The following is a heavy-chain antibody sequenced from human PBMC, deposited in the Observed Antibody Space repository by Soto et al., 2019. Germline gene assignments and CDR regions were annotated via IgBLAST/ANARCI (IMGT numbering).Heavy chain of an antibody. V-gene: IGHV4-39*01. Sequence: SETLSLTCTVSGGSISSSSYYWGWVRQPPGKGLEWIGSMYYSGSTYYNPSLKNRVTISVDASKNRFSLKLSSVTAADTAVFYRESFRIPERPFDYWGQGTLVTVSS. J-gene: IGHJ4*02. CDR1: GGSISSSSYY. CDR2: MYYSGST. CDR3: ESFRIPERPFDY.